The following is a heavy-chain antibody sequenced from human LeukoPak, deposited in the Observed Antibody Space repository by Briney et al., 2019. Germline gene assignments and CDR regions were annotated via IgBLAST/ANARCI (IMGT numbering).Heavy chain of an antibody. D-gene: IGHD3-22*01. CDR1: GGSISSYY. CDR3: ARGTYYYDSSGYYYPRWFDP. J-gene: IGHJ5*02. CDR2: IYYSGST. V-gene: IGHV4-59*01. Sequence: SETLSLTCTVSGGSISSYYWSWIRQPPGKGLEWIGYIYYSGSTNYNPSLKSRVTISVDTSKNQSSLKLSSVTAADTAVYYCARGTYYYDSSGYYYPRWFDPWGQGTLVTVSS.